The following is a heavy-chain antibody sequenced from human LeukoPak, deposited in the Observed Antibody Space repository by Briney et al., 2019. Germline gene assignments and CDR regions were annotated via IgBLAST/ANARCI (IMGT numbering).Heavy chain of an antibody. CDR1: GFTFSTYA. D-gene: IGHD3-22*01. CDR3: AKASNSRGYCRSAFDY. V-gene: IGHV3-23*01. Sequence: SGGSLRLSCAASGFTFSTYAMNWVRQAPGKGLEWVSAISGSDGSTYYADSVKGRFTISRDNSKNTLYLQMNSLRAEDTAIYYCAKASNSRGYCRSAFDYWGQGTLVTVSS. J-gene: IGHJ4*02. CDR2: ISGSDGST.